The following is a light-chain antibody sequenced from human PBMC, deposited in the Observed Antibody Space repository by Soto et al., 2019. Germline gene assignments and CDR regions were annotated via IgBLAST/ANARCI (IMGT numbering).Light chain of an antibody. CDR3: QHIYNDPQR. CDR1: QRIRTF. Sequence: DIPMTQSPSSLSASVGDRVTVTCRASQRIRTFFNWYQQKPGKAPNLLIYAAINIQGGVPSRFSGNRAGTGLALTTSTLMPEDFLTYSCQHIYNDPQRVDQGP. J-gene: IGKJ1*01. V-gene: IGKV1-39*01. CDR2: AAI.